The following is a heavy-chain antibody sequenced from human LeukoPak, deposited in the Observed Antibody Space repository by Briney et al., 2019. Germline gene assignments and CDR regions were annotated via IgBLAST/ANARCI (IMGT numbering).Heavy chain of an antibody. V-gene: IGHV5-51*01. Sequence: GASLQTSSKASACSSSSYWIAWVRQMPGKRLEWMGIIYPGDSDIKYSPSFQGQVIISADKSISTAYLQWSSLKASDTAMYYCARGPMGLNWGQGTLVTVSS. CDR1: ACSSSSYW. CDR2: IYPGDSDI. J-gene: IGHJ4*02. D-gene: IGHD3-10*01. CDR3: ARGPMGLN.